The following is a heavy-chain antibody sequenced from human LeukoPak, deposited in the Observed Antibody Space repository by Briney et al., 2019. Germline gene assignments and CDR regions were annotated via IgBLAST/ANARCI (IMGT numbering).Heavy chain of an antibody. Sequence: GGSLRLSCAASGFTFSSFSMNWVRQAPGKGLEWVSYIGRGGSPISYADSVKGRFTISRDDAQNSVYLQMNNLRAEDTAVYYCARDYGYSFDYWGQGTLVTVSS. CDR1: GFTFSSFS. CDR2: IGRGGSPI. D-gene: IGHD3-10*01. J-gene: IGHJ4*02. V-gene: IGHV3-48*04. CDR3: ARDYGYSFDY.